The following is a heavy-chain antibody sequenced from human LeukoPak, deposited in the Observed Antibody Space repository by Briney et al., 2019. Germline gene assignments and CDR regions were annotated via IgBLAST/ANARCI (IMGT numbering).Heavy chain of an antibody. Sequence: ASVKVSCKASGYTFTSYDITWVRQAPGQGLEWMGWIHTYNGNTSYAQKLQGRVTMTEDTSTDTAYMELSSLRSEDTAVYYCATTPTIVGATKPFDYWGQGTLVTVSS. CDR3: ATTPTIVGATKPFDY. J-gene: IGHJ4*02. CDR2: IHTYNGNT. CDR1: GYTFTSYD. D-gene: IGHD1-26*01. V-gene: IGHV1-18*01.